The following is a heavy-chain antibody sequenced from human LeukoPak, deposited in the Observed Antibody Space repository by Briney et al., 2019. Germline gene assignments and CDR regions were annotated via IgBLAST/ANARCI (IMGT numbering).Heavy chain of an antibody. CDR3: ARADVDL. CDR2: INPKGGGT. Sequence: ASVKVSCKASGYTFTSYDINWVRQAPGQGLEWMEWINPKGGGTNYPQRFQGRVTLTRDTSMNTAYLQLNWLKSDDTAVYYCARADVDLWGQGTLVTVSS. J-gene: IGHJ5*02. V-gene: IGHV1-2*02. D-gene: IGHD3-16*01. CDR1: GYTFTSYD.